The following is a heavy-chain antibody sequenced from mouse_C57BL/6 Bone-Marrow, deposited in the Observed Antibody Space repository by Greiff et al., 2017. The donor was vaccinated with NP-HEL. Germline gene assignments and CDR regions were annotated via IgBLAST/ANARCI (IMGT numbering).Heavy chain of an antibody. D-gene: IGHD1-1*01. Sequence: VQLQQSGPELVKPGASVKISCKASGYTFTDYYMNWVKQSHGKSLEWIGDINPNNGGTSYNQKFKGKATLTVDKSSSTAYMELRSLTSEDSAVYYCASDYYGNYAMDYWGQGTSVTVSS. CDR3: ASDYYGNYAMDY. V-gene: IGHV1-26*01. CDR1: GYTFTDYY. J-gene: IGHJ4*01. CDR2: INPNNGGT.